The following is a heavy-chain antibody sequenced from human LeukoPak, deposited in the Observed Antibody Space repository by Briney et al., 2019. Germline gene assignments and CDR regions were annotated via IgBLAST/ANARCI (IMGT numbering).Heavy chain of an antibody. CDR1: GGSFSGYY. CDR2: INHSGST. Sequence: SETLSLTCAVNGGSFSGYYWTWIRQPPGKGLEWIGEINHSGSTNYNPFLLGRVTISVDTSQNQVSMKLSSVTAADTAVYYCARGDVIDSSGYLFWDQGIVVTVSS. D-gene: IGHD3-22*01. V-gene: IGHV4-34*01. CDR3: ARGDVIDSSGYLF. J-gene: IGHJ4*02.